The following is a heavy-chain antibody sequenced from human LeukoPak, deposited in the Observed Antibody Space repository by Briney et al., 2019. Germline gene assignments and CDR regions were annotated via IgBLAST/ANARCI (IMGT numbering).Heavy chain of an antibody. J-gene: IGHJ4*02. Sequence: GGSLRLSCIASGFTFTTYWMHWVRQAPGKGLVWVSRINGDGSNSNYADSVKGRFTISRDNARNTLYLQMNGLRAEDTALYYCARTSPTSHFDFWGQGTLVTVSS. CDR3: ARTSPTSHFDF. CDR2: INGDGSNS. V-gene: IGHV3-74*01. CDR1: GFTFTTYW. D-gene: IGHD3-16*01.